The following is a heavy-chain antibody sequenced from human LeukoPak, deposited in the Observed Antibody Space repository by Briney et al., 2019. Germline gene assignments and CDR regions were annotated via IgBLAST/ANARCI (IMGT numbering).Heavy chain of an antibody. CDR1: GDSINTYS. Sequence: SETLSLTCTVSGDSINTYSWNWIRQSPGRGLEWIGYIYYSGGTNYNPSLKSRVTISVDKSKNQFSLKLSSVTAADTAVYYCARAPIVATISFFDYWGQGTLVTVSS. J-gene: IGHJ4*02. CDR2: IYYSGGT. D-gene: IGHD5-12*01. CDR3: ARAPIVATISFFDY. V-gene: IGHV4-59*12.